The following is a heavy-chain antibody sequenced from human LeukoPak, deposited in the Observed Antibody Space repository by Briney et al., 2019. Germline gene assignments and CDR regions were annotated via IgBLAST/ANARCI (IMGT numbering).Heavy chain of an antibody. CDR1: GYIFSKFG. V-gene: IGHV1-18*01. J-gene: IGHJ4*02. CDR2: MNTENGET. D-gene: IGHD3-16*01. CDR3: AKLYRTVVRFESTLDS. Sequence: WASVKVSCKASGYIFSKFGISWVRQAPGQGLEWLGWMNTENGETNYAEKFQGRVTVTTDTSTNTAYLELRGLREEDTAVYYCAKLYRTVVRFESTLDSWGQGTQVTVSS.